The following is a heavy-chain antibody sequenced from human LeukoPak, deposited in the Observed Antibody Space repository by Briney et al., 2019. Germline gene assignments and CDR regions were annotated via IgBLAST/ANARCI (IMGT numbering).Heavy chain of an antibody. J-gene: IGHJ1*01. CDR3: ARGGYYDSSGYYYVGYFHH. CDR1: GFAFNDYA. D-gene: IGHD3-22*01. Sequence: PGGSLRLSCAASGFAFNDYAMHWVRQAPGKGLEWVSLISGDDGTTYYADSVKGRFTISRDNSKNSLYLQMNSLRAEDTAVYYCARGGYYDSSGYYYVGYFHHWGQGTLVTVSS. V-gene: IGHV3-43*02. CDR2: ISGDDGTT.